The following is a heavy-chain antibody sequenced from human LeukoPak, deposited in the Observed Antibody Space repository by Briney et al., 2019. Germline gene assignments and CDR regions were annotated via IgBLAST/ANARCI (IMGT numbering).Heavy chain of an antibody. V-gene: IGHV4-4*02. Sequence: SSETLSLTCAVSGGSISSSNWWSWVRQPPGKGLEWIGSIYYSGSTYYNPSLKSRVTISVDKSKYKFSLKLSSVTAADTGVYYCARGYCRDEICQVFPYWGQGTLVTVSS. CDR3: ARGYCRDEICQVFPY. D-gene: IGHD2-21*01. CDR1: GGSISSSNW. J-gene: IGHJ4*02. CDR2: IYYSGST.